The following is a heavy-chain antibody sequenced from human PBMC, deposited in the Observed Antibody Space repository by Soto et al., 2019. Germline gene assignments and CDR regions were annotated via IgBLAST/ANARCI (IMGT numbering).Heavy chain of an antibody. CDR1: GGSFSGYY. V-gene: IGHV4-34*01. CDR2: INHSGST. J-gene: IGHJ4*02. Sequence: SETLSLTCAVYGGSFSGYYWSWIRQPPGKGLEWIGEINHSGSTNYNPSLKSRVTISVDTSKNQFSLKLSSVTAADTAVYCCARGXGRNFDYWGQGTLVTVSS. CDR3: ARGXGRNFDY.